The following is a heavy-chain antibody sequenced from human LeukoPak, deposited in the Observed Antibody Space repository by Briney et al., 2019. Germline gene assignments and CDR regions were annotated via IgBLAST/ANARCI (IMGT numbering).Heavy chain of an antibody. V-gene: IGHV3-20*01. J-gene: IGHJ2*01. CDR1: GFYFDDYG. CDR3: VRDSAATASNWYFDL. Sequence: PGGSLRLSCGASGFYFDDYGMSWVRQVPGKGLEWVSGISWNGGRTGYADSVKGRFTISRDNAKNSLSLQMNSLRVDETAFYHCVRDSAATASNWYFDLWGRGTLVTVSS. D-gene: IGHD2-15*01. CDR2: ISWNGGRT.